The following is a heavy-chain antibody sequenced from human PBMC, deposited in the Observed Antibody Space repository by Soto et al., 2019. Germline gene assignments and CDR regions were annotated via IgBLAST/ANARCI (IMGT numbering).Heavy chain of an antibody. D-gene: IGHD3-10*01. V-gene: IGHV1-69*04. CDR2: IIPILGIA. Sequence: ASVKVSCKASGGTFSSYTISWVRQAPGQGLEWMGRIIPILGIANYAQKFQGRVTITADKSTSTAYMELSSLRSEDTAVYYCARDPYGSGSSSYYYYYMDVWGKGTTVTVSS. J-gene: IGHJ6*03. CDR3: ARDPYGSGSSSYYYYYMDV. CDR1: GGTFSSYT.